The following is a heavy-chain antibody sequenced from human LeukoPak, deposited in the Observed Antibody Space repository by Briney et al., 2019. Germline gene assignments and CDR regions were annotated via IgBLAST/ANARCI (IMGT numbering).Heavy chain of an antibody. J-gene: IGHJ6*03. CDR3: AKDGYSSSWYRLYYYYYMDV. CDR2: IYNDGSST. V-gene: IGHV3-74*01. CDR1: GFTFSNYW. Sequence: PGGSLRLSCAASGFTFSNYWMHWVRQAPGKGLVWVSRIYNDGSSTSYADSVKGRFTISRDNSKNTLYLQMNSLRAEDTAVYYCAKDGYSSSWYRLYYYYYMDVWGKGTTVTVSS. D-gene: IGHD6-13*01.